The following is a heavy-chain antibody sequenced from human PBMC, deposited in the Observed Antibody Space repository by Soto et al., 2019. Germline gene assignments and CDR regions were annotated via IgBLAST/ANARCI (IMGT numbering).Heavy chain of an antibody. V-gene: IGHV4-34*01. J-gene: IGHJ4*02. D-gene: IGHD2-8*02. CDR2: INHSGST. Sequence: SETLSLTCAVYGGSFSGYYWSWIRHPPGKGLEWIGEINHSGSTNYNPSLKSRVTISVDTSKNQFSLKLSSVTAADTAVYYCARGQSSLLLDCWGQGVLVTVS. CDR3: ARGQSSLLLDC. CDR1: GGSFSGYY.